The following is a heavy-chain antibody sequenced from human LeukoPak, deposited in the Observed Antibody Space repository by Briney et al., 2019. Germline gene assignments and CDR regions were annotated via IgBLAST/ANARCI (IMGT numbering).Heavy chain of an antibody. CDR3: ARGPLTAALDY. D-gene: IGHD1-14*01. CDR2: INPNIGAT. Sequence: ASVKVSCKSSGYTFTGYFRHGVRQAPGQGLEWIGWINPNIGATKYARKFQGRVTMTRDTSISTASMEVRRPRSDDTAVYYCARGPLTAALDYWGQGTLVTVSS. J-gene: IGHJ4*02. V-gene: IGHV1-2*02. CDR1: GYTFTGYF.